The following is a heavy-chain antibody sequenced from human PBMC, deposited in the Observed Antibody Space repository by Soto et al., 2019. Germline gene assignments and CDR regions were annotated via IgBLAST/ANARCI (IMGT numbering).Heavy chain of an antibody. J-gene: IGHJ6*02. D-gene: IGHD2-2*02. CDR2: IYHSGST. V-gene: IGHV4-30-2*01. CDR1: GGSISSGGYS. Sequence: SETLSLTCAVSGGSISSGGYSWSWILQPPGKGLEWIVYIYHSGSTYYNPSLKSRVTISVDRSKNQFSLKLSSVTAADTAVYYCARGRYCSSTSCYTAPYYHYGMDVWGQGTTVTVSS. CDR3: ARGRYCSSTSCYTAPYYHYGMDV.